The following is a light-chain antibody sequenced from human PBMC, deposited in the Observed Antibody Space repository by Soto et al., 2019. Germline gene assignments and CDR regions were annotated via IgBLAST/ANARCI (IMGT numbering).Light chain of an antibody. J-gene: IGKJ1*01. CDR1: QSLDNRH. Sequence: EIVLTQSPGTLSLSPGERATLSCRASQSLDNRHLAWYQHKPGQTPRVLIYGASNRATGIPVRFSGSGSGTDFTLTISRLEPEDFAVYYCQQYSSSKWTFGQGTKVEMK. V-gene: IGKV3-20*01. CDR3: QQYSSSKWT. CDR2: GAS.